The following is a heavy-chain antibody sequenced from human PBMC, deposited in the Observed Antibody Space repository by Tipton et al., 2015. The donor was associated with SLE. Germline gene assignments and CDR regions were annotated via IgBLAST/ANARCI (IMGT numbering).Heavy chain of an antibody. CDR3: ARGLVRGVIRVVYYYYSMDV. V-gene: IGHV3-66*02. D-gene: IGHD3-10*01. J-gene: IGHJ6*03. CDR1: GLTVSSSY. Sequence: SLRLSCAASGLTVSSSYINWFRQVPGKGLEWVSVIYSGGKTYYPDSVKGRFTISRDDSKNTVHLQMNSLRTEDTAVYVCARGLVRGVIRVVYYYYSMDVWGKGTPVIVSS. CDR2: IYSGGKT.